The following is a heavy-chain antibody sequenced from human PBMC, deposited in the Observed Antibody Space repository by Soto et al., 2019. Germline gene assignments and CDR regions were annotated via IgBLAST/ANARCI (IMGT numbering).Heavy chain of an antibody. D-gene: IGHD2-2*01. CDR1: GFTFSSYG. CDR3: ARGGSEFVPAAMGRWHYYYYGRDV. J-gene: IGHJ6*04. V-gene: IGHV3-30*03. Sequence: QVQLVESGGGVVKPGRSLRLSCAASGFTFSSYGMHWVRQAPGKGLEWVAVISYDGSNKYYADSVKGRFTISRDNSKNTVYLQITSLRADDTAVYYCARGGSEFVPAAMGRWHYYYYGRDVWFKGATLTGSS. CDR2: ISYDGSNK.